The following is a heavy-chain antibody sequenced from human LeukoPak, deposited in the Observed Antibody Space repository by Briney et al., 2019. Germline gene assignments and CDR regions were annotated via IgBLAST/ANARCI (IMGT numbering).Heavy chain of an antibody. D-gene: IGHD3-16*02. J-gene: IGHJ1*01. V-gene: IGHV3-64D*09. CDR3: VKTPLRLGELSPEYFQH. CDR1: GFTFRSYA. Sequence: GGSLRLSCSASGFTFRSYAMHWVRQAPGKGREYVSAISSIGGSTYYANSVKGRFTISRDKSKNTLYLQMSSLRREDTAVYYCVKTPLRLGELSPEYFQHWGQGTLVTVSS. CDR2: ISSIGGST.